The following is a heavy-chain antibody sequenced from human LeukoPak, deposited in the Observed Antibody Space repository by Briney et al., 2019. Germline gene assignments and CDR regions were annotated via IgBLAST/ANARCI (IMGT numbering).Heavy chain of an antibody. CDR1: GGSSSGYY. J-gene: IGHJ5*02. CDR2: INHSGST. Sequence: ASETLSLTCAVYGGSSSGYYWSWIRQPPGKGLEWIGEINHSGSTNYNPSLKSRATISVDTSKNQFSLKLSSVTAADTAVYYCARGPYCSSTSCLTYWFDPWGQGTLVTVSS. V-gene: IGHV4-34*01. CDR3: ARGPYCSSTSCLTYWFDP. D-gene: IGHD2-2*01.